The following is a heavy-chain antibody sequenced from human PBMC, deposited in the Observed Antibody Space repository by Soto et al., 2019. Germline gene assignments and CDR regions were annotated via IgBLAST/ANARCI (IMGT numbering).Heavy chain of an antibody. CDR3: ARGPRGWYGFDY. V-gene: IGHV3-74*01. D-gene: IGHD6-19*01. J-gene: IGHJ4*02. Sequence: EVQLVESGGGLVQPGGSLRLSGAGSGLALSISWMHWVRQDPGKGLVWVSRINFDGSTTDYADSVRGRFTISRDNAKNTLYLEMNSLRVDDTAVYHCARGPRGWYGFDYWGQGTLVTVSS. CDR1: GLALSISW. CDR2: INFDGSTT.